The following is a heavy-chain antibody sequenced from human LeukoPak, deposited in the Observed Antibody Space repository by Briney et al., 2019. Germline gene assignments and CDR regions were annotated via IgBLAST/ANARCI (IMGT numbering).Heavy chain of an antibody. J-gene: IGHJ4*02. V-gene: IGHV4-61*02. CDR1: GGSISSGSYY. D-gene: IGHD6-13*01. CDR3: ARGSSFTSFDY. Sequence: SETLSLTCTVSGGSISSGSYYWSWIRQPAGKGLEWIGRMYTSGDTNYNPSLKSRVTISLDTSKNQFSLKLSSVTAADTAVYYCARGSSFTSFDYWGQGTLVTVSS. CDR2: MYTSGDT.